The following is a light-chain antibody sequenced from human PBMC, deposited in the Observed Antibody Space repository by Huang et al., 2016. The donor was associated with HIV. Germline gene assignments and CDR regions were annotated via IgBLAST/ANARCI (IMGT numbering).Light chain of an antibody. Sequence: DIQMTQSSSSLSASVGVRVTITCRASQTIRININWYQQNPGKAPKILSDGACSLQSRAQSRFSGSGSGTDCTLTISSLQPDDFATYFCQQSYSMPPTFGPVTKVNI. V-gene: IGKV1-39*01. CDR2: GAC. CDR3: QQSYSMPPT. CDR1: QTIRIN. J-gene: IGKJ3*01.